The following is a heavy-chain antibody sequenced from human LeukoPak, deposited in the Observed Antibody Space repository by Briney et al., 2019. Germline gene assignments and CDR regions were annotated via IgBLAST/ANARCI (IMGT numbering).Heavy chain of an antibody. CDR2: ISYNERT. V-gene: IGHV4-59*01. Sequence: SETLSLTCTVSGGSISSYFWRWSRQPPGKGLEWIGYISYNERTNYNPPLKSRVIITVTTSKSQFSLNLSSVTGAATAVSYFSRDAYRRLTQFDPWGQGTLVTVSP. J-gene: IGHJ5*02. CDR3: SRDAYRRLTQFDP. D-gene: IGHD2-21*01. CDR1: GGSISSYF.